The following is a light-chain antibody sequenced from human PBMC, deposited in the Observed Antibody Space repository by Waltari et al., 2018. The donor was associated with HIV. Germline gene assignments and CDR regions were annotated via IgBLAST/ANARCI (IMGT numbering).Light chain of an antibody. V-gene: IGLV1-40*01. Sequence: QSVLTQPPSVSGAPGQRVTISCTGSGSNFGANYDAHWYYQLPGKAPKLLIFGNSNRPSGVPGRFSGSRSGTSASLAITGLQAEDEGVYYCQSYDGLGGVVFGGGTQVTVL. CDR1: GSNFGANYD. CDR3: QSYDGLGGVV. CDR2: GNS. J-gene: IGLJ2*01.